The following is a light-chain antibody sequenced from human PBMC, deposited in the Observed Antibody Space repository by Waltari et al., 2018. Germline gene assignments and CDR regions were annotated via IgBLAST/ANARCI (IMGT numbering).Light chain of an antibody. CDR2: LGT. CDR1: QSLLHSIGRDY. Sequence: EIVLTQSPLSLPVTPGEAASISCRSSQSLLHSIGRDYLDWYHQKPGQSPQLLIYLGTLRAYGVPDRFSGSASGTEFTLKISRVEADDVGVFYCMQGLQTPPTFGQGTKLEIK. CDR3: MQGLQTPPT. V-gene: IGKV2-28*01. J-gene: IGKJ2*01.